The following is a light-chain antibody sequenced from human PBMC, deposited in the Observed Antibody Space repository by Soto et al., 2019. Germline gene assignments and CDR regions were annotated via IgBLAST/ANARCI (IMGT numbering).Light chain of an antibody. CDR1: SSDIGNYDY. V-gene: IGLV2-14*01. J-gene: IGLJ1*01. Sequence: QSVLTQPASVSGSPGQSITISCTGTSSDIGNYDYVSWYQQHPGKAPKLIIYEVNNRPSGASNRFSGSKSGNAASLTISGLQAEDEADYYCSSYTSSSTLYVFGTGTKVTVL. CDR3: SSYTSSSTLYV. CDR2: EVN.